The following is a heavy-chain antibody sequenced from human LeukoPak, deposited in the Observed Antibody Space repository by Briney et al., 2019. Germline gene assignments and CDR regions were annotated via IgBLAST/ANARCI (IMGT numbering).Heavy chain of an antibody. CDR1: GFTFRAYA. Sequence: GGSLRLSCAASGFTFRAYAMHWVRQAPGQGPEWVAVISYDGSRTYTADSVKGRITISRDNSEDTVYLHMNILRPEDTAVYYCARDAQDYFDSTTSFDYWGQGTLLIVSS. D-gene: IGHD2/OR15-2a*01. CDR2: ISYDGSRT. J-gene: IGHJ4*02. CDR3: ARDAQDYFDSTTSFDY. V-gene: IGHV3-30*04.